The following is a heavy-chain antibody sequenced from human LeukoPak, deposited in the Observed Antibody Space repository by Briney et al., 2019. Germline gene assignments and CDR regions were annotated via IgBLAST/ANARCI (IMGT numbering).Heavy chain of an antibody. J-gene: IGHJ2*01. D-gene: IGHD2-15*01. V-gene: IGHV1-69*05. CDR1: GGTFISYA. CDR3: ARDPRHVVVVAATRYWYFDL. CDR2: IIPIFGKA. Sequence: SVKVSCKASGGTFISYAISWVRQAPGQGLEWMGGIIPIFGKANYAQKFQGRVTITTDESTRTAYMELSSLRSDDTAVYYCARDPRHVVVVAATRYWYFDLWGRGTLVTVSS.